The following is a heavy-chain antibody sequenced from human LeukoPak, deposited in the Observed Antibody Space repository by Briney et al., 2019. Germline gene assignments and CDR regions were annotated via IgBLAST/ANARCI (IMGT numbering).Heavy chain of an antibody. CDR3: ARDSGTTGEVKFDP. Sequence: PSETLSLTCTVSGYYISSRTYWDWIRQPPGKGLEWIGNLYHSGSTYYNPSLKSRVTISVDTSKNQFSLKLSSVTAADTAVYYCARDSGTTGEVKFDPWGQGTLVTVSS. J-gene: IGHJ5*02. CDR1: GYYISSRTY. CDR2: LYHSGST. V-gene: IGHV4-38-2*02. D-gene: IGHD3-10*01.